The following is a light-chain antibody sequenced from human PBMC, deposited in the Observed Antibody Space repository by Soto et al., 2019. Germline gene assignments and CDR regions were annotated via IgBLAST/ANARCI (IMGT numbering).Light chain of an antibody. V-gene: IGKV3-15*01. CDR1: QNIRSS. Sequence: EVVMTQSPASLSAYPGDGVTLSCRASQNIRSSLAWYQQRPGQAPRLLIYDASTRATGISPRFSGGGSGTEFTVTISSLQSEDFAVYYCQQYDIGTPYTFGQGTKL. CDR2: DAS. CDR3: QQYDIGTPYT. J-gene: IGKJ2*01.